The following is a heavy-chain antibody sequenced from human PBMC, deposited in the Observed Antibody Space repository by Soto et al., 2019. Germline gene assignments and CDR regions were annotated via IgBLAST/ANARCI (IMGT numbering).Heavy chain of an antibody. CDR3: TRDASRDSSARGWFDP. Sequence: ASLVLSCAASGFTFRSFTMNWVRQAPGKGLEWVSTISSNSAYIYYTDALRGRFTISRDNAKNSLHLQMKSLRAEDTAVYYCTRDASRDSSARGWFDPWGPGTLVTVSS. J-gene: IGHJ5*02. CDR2: ISSNSAYI. V-gene: IGHV3-21*01. D-gene: IGHD6-13*01. CDR1: GFTFRSFT.